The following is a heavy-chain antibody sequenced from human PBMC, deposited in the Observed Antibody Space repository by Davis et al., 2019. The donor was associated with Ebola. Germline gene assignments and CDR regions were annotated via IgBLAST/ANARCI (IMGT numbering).Heavy chain of an antibody. CDR1: GFTFSGYS. V-gene: IGHV3-21*01. Sequence: GESLKISCAASGFTFSGYSMNWVRQAPGKGLEWVSSISSSSSYIYYADSVKGRFTISRDNAKNSLYLQMNSLRAEDTAVYYCARWSNVYYDFWSGYYKGANWFDPWGQGTLVTVPS. D-gene: IGHD3-3*01. CDR3: ARWSNVYYDFWSGYYKGANWFDP. CDR2: ISSSSSYI. J-gene: IGHJ5*02.